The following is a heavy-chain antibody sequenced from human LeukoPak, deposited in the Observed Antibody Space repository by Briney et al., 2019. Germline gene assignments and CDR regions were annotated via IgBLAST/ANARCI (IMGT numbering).Heavy chain of an antibody. CDR1: GYTFTSYD. CDR2: ISAYNGNT. J-gene: IGHJ4*02. Sequence: ASVKVSCKASGYTFTSYDINWVRQAPGQGLEWMGWISAYNGNTNYAQKLQGRVTMTTDTSTSTAYMELRSLRSDDTAVYSCARSARISKTGYSSGWYHDWGQGTLVTVSS. CDR3: ARSARISKTGYSSGWYHD. D-gene: IGHD6-19*01. V-gene: IGHV1-18*01.